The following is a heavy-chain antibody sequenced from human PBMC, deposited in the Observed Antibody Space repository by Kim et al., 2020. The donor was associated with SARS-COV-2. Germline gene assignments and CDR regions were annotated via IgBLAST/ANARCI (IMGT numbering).Heavy chain of an antibody. CDR2: INHSGST. CDR1: GGSFSGYY. V-gene: IGHV4-34*01. D-gene: IGHD3-3*01. J-gene: IGHJ4*02. CDR3: ARGRGFFYY. Sequence: SETLSLTCAVYGGSFSGYYWSWIRQPPGKGLEWIGEINHSGSTNYNPSLKSRVTISVDTSKNQFSLKLSSVTAADTAVYYCARGRGFFYYWGQGTLVTVS.